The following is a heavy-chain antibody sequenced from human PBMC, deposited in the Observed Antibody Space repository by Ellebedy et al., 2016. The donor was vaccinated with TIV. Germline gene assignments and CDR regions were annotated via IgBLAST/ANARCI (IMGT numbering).Heavy chain of an antibody. J-gene: IGHJ4*02. V-gene: IGHV3-23*01. CDR1: GFTFSSYA. CDR3: ARDLANFDY. D-gene: IGHD5-12*01. CDR2: INGTGGGT. Sequence: PGGSLRLSCTASGFTFSSYAMSWVRQAPGKGLEWVSGINGTGGGTFYADSVKGRFTIARDNSKNTVSLQLNNLRAEDTAVYFCARDLANFDYWGQGTLVTVS.